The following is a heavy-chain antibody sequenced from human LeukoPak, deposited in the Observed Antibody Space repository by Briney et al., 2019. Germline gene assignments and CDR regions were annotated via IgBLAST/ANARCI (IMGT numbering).Heavy chain of an antibody. Sequence: ASVKVSCKASGYTFTSYGISWVRQAPGQGLEWMGWISAYNGNTNYAQKLQGRVTMTTDTSTSTAYMELRSLRSDDTAVYYCARLRYYGSGEYNWFDPWGQGTLVPVSS. D-gene: IGHD3-10*01. CDR1: GYTFTSYG. V-gene: IGHV1-18*01. J-gene: IGHJ5*02. CDR2: ISAYNGNT. CDR3: ARLRYYGSGEYNWFDP.